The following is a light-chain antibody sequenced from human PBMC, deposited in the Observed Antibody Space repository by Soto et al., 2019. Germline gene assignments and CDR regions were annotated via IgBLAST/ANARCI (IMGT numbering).Light chain of an antibody. CDR3: AAWDDSLNGHVV. J-gene: IGLJ2*01. V-gene: IGLV1-44*01. CDR2: SNS. CDR1: NSNIGKNT. Sequence: QSVLTQPPSASGTPGQRLSISCSGNNSNIGKNTVNWYQQLPRTAPKLLIYSNSQRPSGVPDRFSGSKSGTSASLAISGLQSEDEADYYCAAWDDSLNGHVVFGGGTKVTVL.